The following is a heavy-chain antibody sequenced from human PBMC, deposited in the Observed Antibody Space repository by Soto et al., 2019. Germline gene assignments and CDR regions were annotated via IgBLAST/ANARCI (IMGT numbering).Heavy chain of an antibody. Sequence: QVQLQESGPGLVKPSQTLSLTCTVSGGSISSGDYYWSWIRQPPGKGLEWIGYIYYSGSTYYNPSLRSRVNISLDTSKNQFSLRLSSVTAADTAVYYCARVYCGGDCSAGAFDIWGQGTMVTVSS. CDR1: GGSISSGDYY. J-gene: IGHJ3*02. D-gene: IGHD2-21*02. V-gene: IGHV4-30-4*01. CDR3: ARVYCGGDCSAGAFDI. CDR2: IYYSGST.